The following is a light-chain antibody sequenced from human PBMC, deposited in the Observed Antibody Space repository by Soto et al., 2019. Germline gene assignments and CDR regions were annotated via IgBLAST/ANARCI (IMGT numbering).Light chain of an antibody. CDR2: DVS. CDR1: SSDVGGYNY. CDR3: CSSAGTYTSV. Sequence: QSALTQPRSVSGSPGQSVTISCTGTSSDVGGYNYVSWYQQHPGKAPKLIIYDVSKRPSGVPDRFSGSKSGNTASLTISGLQAADEADYYCCSSAGTYTSVFGGGTKVTVL. J-gene: IGLJ3*02. V-gene: IGLV2-11*01.